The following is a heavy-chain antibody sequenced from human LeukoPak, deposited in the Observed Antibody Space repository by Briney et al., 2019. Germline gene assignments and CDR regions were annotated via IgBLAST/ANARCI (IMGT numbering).Heavy chain of an antibody. CDR1: GGSFSGYY. CDR3: ARSYGYYDILTGYYKGAFDI. J-gene: IGHJ3*02. D-gene: IGHD3-9*01. CDR2: INHSGST. Sequence: PSETLSLTCAVYGGSFSGYYWSWLRQPPGKGLEWIGEINHSGSTNYNPSLKSRVTISVDTSKNQFSLKLSSVTAADTAVYYCARSYGYYDILTGYYKGAFDIWGQGTMVTVSS. V-gene: IGHV4-34*01.